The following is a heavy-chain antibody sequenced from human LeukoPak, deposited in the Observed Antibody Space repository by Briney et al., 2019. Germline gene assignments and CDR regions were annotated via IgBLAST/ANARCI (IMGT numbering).Heavy chain of an antibody. CDR1: GGSFSGYY. Sequence: KTSETLSLTCAVYGGSFSGYYWSWIRQPPGKGLEWIGEINHSGSTNYNPSLKSRVTISVDTSKNQFSLKLSSVTAADTAVYYCARRIYCYYYYMDVWGKGTTVTVSS. J-gene: IGHJ6*03. CDR3: ARRIYCYYYYMDV. V-gene: IGHV4-34*01. CDR2: INHSGST. D-gene: IGHD2/OR15-2a*01.